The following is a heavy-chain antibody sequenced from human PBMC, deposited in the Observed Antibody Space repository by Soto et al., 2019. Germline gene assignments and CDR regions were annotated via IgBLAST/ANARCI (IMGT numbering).Heavy chain of an antibody. CDR1: GGSISSYY. Sequence: QVQLQESGPGLVKPSETLSLTCTVSGGSISSYYWSWIRQPAGKGLEWIGRIYTSGSTNYNPSLKSRVTMSVDTSKHQFALKLSSVPAADTAVYYCARTSGIAVAGTYYNWFDPWGQGTLVTVSS. V-gene: IGHV4-4*07. J-gene: IGHJ5*02. CDR2: IYTSGST. CDR3: ARTSGIAVAGTYYNWFDP. D-gene: IGHD6-19*01.